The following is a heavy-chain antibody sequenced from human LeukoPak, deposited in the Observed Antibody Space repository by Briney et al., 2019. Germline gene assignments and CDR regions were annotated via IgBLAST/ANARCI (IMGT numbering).Heavy chain of an antibody. CDR1: GGTFSSYA. Sequence: SVTVSCKASGGTFSSYAISWVRQAPGQGLEWMGRIIPILGIANYAQKFQGRVTITADKSTSTAYMELSSLRSEDTAVYYCAREPQVQLWLLDYWGQGTLVTVSS. J-gene: IGHJ4*02. CDR2: IIPILGIA. D-gene: IGHD5-18*01. CDR3: AREPQVQLWLLDY. V-gene: IGHV1-69*04.